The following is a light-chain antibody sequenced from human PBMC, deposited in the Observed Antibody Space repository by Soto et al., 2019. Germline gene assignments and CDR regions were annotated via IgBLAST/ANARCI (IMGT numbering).Light chain of an antibody. CDR2: GAS. J-gene: IGKJ3*01. V-gene: IGKV3-20*01. CDR1: QSINSRY. Sequence: EIVLTQSPGTLSLSPGERATLSCRASQSINSRYLAWYQQKPGQAPRLLIYGASSRATGIPDRFSGSGSGTDFTLTISRLEPEDFAVYYCQQFGSSPGFTFGPETIVDIK. CDR3: QQFGSSPGFT.